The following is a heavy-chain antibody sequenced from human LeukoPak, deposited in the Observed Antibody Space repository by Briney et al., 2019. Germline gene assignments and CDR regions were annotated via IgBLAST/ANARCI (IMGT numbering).Heavy chain of an antibody. CDR3: ARSRGWLQSHPLGY. CDR1: GYTFSGYY. J-gene: IGHJ4*02. Sequence: GPVKVSFKASGYTFSGYYVHWVRPAPGQGLEWMGWINPNSGGTNYAQKFQGRVTMTRDTSISTAYMELSRLRSDDTAVYYCARSRGWLQSHPLGYWGQGTLVTVSS. CDR2: INPNSGGT. V-gene: IGHV1-2*02. D-gene: IGHD5-24*01.